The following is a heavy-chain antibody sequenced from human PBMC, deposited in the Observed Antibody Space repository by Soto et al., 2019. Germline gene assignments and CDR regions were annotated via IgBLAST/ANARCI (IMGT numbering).Heavy chain of an antibody. J-gene: IGHJ6*02. CDR3: ARGGYYDDVGGTDRNNAVPEDV. Sequence: ASVKVSCKTSGFAFTAYYMHWVRQAPGQGLEWMGWINPNNGGTNYAQKFQGRVTMTRDTSITTAYMELRRLRSDDTAVYYCARGGYYDDVGGTDRNNAVPEDVWG. D-gene: IGHD3-16*02. V-gene: IGHV1-2*02. CDR2: INPNNGGT. CDR1: GFAFTAYY.